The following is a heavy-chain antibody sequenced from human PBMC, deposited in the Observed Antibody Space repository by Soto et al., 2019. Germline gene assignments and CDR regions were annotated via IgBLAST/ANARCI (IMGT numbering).Heavy chain of an antibody. CDR3: YPLVVFFRLKAYSYFVILF. J-gene: IGHJ6*02. D-gene: IGHD3-3*01. V-gene: IGHV3-15*07. Sequence: GGSLRLSCAASGFTFSNAWMNWVRQAPGKGLEWVGRIKSKTDGGTTDYAAPVKGRFTISRDDSKNTLYLQMNSLKTEEKAVYSSYPLVVFFRLKAYSYFVILFWRHAPTVSVS. CDR2: IKSKTDGGTT. CDR1: GFTFSNAW.